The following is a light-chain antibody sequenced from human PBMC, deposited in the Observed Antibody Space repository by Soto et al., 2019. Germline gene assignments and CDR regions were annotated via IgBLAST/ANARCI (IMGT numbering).Light chain of an antibody. CDR1: SSNIGSNY. Sequence: QSVLTQPPSASGTPGPRVTISCSGSSSNIGSNYVYWYQQLPGTAPKLLIYRNNQRPSGVPDRFSGSKSGTSASLAISGLRSEDEADYYCAAWDDSLSGYVFGTGTKVTV. CDR3: AAWDDSLSGYV. CDR2: RNN. J-gene: IGLJ1*01. V-gene: IGLV1-47*01.